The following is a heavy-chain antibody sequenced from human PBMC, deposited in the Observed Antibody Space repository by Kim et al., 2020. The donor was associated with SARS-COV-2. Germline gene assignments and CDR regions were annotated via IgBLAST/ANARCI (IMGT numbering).Heavy chain of an antibody. CDR3: ARGRAGCSSTSCPSDY. D-gene: IGHD2-2*01. CDR2: IIPIFGTA. Sequence: SVKVSCKASGGTFSSYAIIWVRQAPGQGLEWMGGIIPIFGTANYAQKFQGRVTITADESTSTAYMELSSLRSEDTAVYYCARGRAGCSSTSCPSDYWGQGTLVTVSS. J-gene: IGHJ4*02. V-gene: IGHV1-69*13. CDR1: GGTFSSYA.